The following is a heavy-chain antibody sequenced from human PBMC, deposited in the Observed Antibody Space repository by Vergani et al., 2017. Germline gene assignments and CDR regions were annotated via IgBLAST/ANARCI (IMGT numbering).Heavy chain of an antibody. CDR1: GGSFSGYY. CDR2: INHSGST. CDR3: ARGRGYSYGGGWFDP. Sequence: QVQLQESGPGLVKPSETLSLTCAVYGGSFSGYYWSWIRKPPGKGLEWIGEINHSGSTNYNPSLKSRVTISVDTSKNQFSLKLSSVTAADTAVYYCARGRGYSYGGGWFDPWGQGTLVTVSS. D-gene: IGHD5-18*01. V-gene: IGHV4-34*01. J-gene: IGHJ5*02.